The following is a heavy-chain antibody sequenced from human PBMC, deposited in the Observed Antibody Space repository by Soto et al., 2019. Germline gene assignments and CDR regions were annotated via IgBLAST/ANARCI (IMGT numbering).Heavy chain of an antibody. V-gene: IGHV3-30-3*01. CDR2: ISYDGTNK. CDR3: ARDPKSSGGQHWAFNYFDS. D-gene: IGHD7-27*01. CDR1: GFSFSISP. Sequence: GGSLRPSCAASGFSFSISPMHWVRQAPGKGPEWVALISYDGTNKFYADSVKGRFTISRDNSKSTLYLQVDSLRPEDAAVNYCARDPKSSGGQHWAFNYFDSWGQGTPVTVSS. J-gene: IGHJ4*02.